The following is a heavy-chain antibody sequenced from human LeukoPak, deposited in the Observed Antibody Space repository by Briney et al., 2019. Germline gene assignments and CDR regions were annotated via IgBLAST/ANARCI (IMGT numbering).Heavy chain of an antibody. CDR3: TKDRYTAMVPLSDY. CDR2: IDSDGSRT. V-gene: IGHV3-74*01. J-gene: IGHJ4*02. CDR1: GFTFSSHW. D-gene: IGHD5-18*01. Sequence: PGGSLRLSCVASGFTFSSHWMHWVRQAPGKGPVWVSRIDSDGSRTTSADSVKGRFTISRDNSKNTLYLQMNGLSPEDTAVYYCTKDRYTAMVPLSDYWGRGTLVTVFS.